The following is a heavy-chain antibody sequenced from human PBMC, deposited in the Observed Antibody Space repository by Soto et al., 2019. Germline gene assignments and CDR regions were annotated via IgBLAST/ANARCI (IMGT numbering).Heavy chain of an antibody. CDR2: IYSSGSS. J-gene: IGHJ3*02. D-gene: IGHD1-20*01. CDR3: VRDFASQGISGYWGAFDI. Sequence: QVQLHESGPGLVKPSETLSLICTVSGGSMNNYFWTWIRQPAGKGLEWIGRIYSSGSSVHNASLKSRVATVIDTSRQQFSLKLSSMAAADTAVYYCVRDFASQGISGYWGAFDIWGQGTMVTVSS. V-gene: IGHV4-4*07. CDR1: GGSMNNYF.